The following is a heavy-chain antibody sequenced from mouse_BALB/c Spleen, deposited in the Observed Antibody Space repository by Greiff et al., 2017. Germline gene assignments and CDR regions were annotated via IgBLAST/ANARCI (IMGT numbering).Heavy chain of an antibody. V-gene: IGHV1-7*01. D-gene: IGHD2-1*01. J-gene: IGHJ2*01. CDR1: GYTFTSYW. Sequence: VQLQQSGADLAKPGASVKMSCKASGYTFTSYWMHWVKQRPGQGLEWIGYINPSTGYTEYNQKFKDKATLTADKSSSTAYMQLSSLTSEDSAVYYCAGGNDYFDYWGQGTTLTVSS. CDR3: AGGNDYFDY. CDR2: INPSTGYT.